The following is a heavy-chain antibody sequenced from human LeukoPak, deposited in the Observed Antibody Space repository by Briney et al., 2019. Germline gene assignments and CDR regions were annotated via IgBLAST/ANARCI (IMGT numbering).Heavy chain of an antibody. Sequence: GGSLRLSCAASGFTFSSYSMNWVRQAPGKGLEWVSSISSSSSYIYYADSVKGRFTISRDNAKNSLYLQMNSLRAEVTAVYYCARGSIGELWNYYYYYYMDVWGKGTTVTISS. CDR3: ARGSIGELWNYYYYYYMDV. J-gene: IGHJ6*03. CDR1: GFTFSSYS. CDR2: ISSSSSYI. D-gene: IGHD3-16*01. V-gene: IGHV3-21*01.